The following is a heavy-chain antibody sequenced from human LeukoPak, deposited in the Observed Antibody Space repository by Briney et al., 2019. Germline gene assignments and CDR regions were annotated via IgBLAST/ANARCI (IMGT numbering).Heavy chain of an antibody. V-gene: IGHV3-23*01. CDR3: AGSSGYDYGVDY. Sequence: GGSLRLSCAASGFTFSSYAMSWVRQAPGKGLEWVSAISGSGGSTYYADSVKGRFTISRDNSKNTLYLQMNSLRAEDTAVYYCAGSSGYDYGVDYWGQGTLVTVSS. D-gene: IGHD5-12*01. J-gene: IGHJ4*02. CDR2: ISGSGGST. CDR1: GFTFSSYA.